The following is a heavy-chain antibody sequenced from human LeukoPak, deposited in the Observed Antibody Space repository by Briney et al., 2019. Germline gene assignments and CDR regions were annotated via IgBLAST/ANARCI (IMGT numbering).Heavy chain of an antibody. D-gene: IGHD6-13*01. CDR3: ARRGIAAARYFDY. J-gene: IGHJ4*02. CDR2: IYYSGST. V-gene: IGHV4-39*01. CDR1: GGSISSSSYY. Sequence: PSETLSLTCTVSGGSISSSSYYWGWIRQPPGKGLEWIGSIYYSGSTYYNPSLKSQVTISVDTSKNQFSLKLSSVTAADTAVYYCARRGIAAARYFDYWGQGTLVTVSS.